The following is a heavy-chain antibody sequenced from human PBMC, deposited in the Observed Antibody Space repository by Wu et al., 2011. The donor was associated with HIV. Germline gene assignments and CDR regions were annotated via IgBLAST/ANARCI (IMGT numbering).Heavy chain of an antibody. J-gene: IGHJ4*02. CDR3: ARAYSSAAGQFDY. Sequence: KASGGTSAAMLSAGCDRPLDKGLRGWRDHPYFGTANYAQKFQGRVTITTDKSTTTAYMELSSLRSEDTAVYYCARAYSSAAGQFDYWGQGTLVTVSS. CDR2: HPYFGTA. D-gene: IGHD6-25*01. V-gene: IGHV1-69*05. CDR1: GGTSAAML.